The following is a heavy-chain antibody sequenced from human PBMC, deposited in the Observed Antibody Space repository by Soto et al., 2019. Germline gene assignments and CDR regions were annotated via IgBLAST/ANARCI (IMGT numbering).Heavy chain of an antibody. CDR2: IYYSGST. V-gene: IGHV4-31*03. J-gene: IGHJ6*02. Sequence: SETLSLTCTVSGGSISSGGYYWSWIRQHPGKGLEWIGYIYYSGSTYYNPSLKSRVTISVDTSKNQFSLKLSSVTAADTAVYYCAREDSGYLFYYGMDVWGQGTTVTVSS. CDR1: GGSISSGGYY. D-gene: IGHD3-22*01. CDR3: AREDSGYLFYYGMDV.